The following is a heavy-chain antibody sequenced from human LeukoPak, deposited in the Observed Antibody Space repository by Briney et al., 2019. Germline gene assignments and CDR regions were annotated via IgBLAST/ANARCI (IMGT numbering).Heavy chain of an antibody. D-gene: IGHD6-19*01. CDR1: GGSFSGYY. V-gene: IGHV4-59*08. Sequence: SETLSLTCAVYGGSFSGYYWSWIRQPPGKGLEWIGYIYYSGSTNYNPSLKSRVTISEDTSNNQFSLKLSSVTAADTAVYFCARIDSTGWYVNSWGQGTLVTVSS. CDR3: ARIDSTGWYVNS. J-gene: IGHJ4*02. CDR2: IYYSGST.